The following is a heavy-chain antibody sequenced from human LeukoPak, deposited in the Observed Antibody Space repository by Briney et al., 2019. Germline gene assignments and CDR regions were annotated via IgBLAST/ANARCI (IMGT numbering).Heavy chain of an antibody. Sequence: PGGSLRLSCAASGFTVSSSHMSWVRQAPGKGLEWVSIIYSGGSTSYADSVKGRFTISRDNAKNSLYLQMHSLRAEDTAVYYCARDLADYSDYWGRGTLVTVSS. CDR2: IYSGGST. CDR1: GFTVSSSH. J-gene: IGHJ4*02. V-gene: IGHV3-53*01. D-gene: IGHD2-21*01. CDR3: ARDLADYSDY.